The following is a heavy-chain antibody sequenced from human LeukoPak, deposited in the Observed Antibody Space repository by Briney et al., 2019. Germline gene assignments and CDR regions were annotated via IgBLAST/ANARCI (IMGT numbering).Heavy chain of an antibody. Sequence: SETLSLTCAVSGGSISSYFWTWIRQPAGKGLEWIGRIYTSGSTNYNPSLKSRVTMSVDTSKNQFSLKLSSVTAADTAVYYCARAAIVVVPAAMALDAFDIWGQGTMVTVSS. CDR3: ARAAIVVVPAAMALDAFDI. D-gene: IGHD2-2*01. CDR2: IYTSGST. V-gene: IGHV4-4*07. CDR1: GGSISSYF. J-gene: IGHJ3*02.